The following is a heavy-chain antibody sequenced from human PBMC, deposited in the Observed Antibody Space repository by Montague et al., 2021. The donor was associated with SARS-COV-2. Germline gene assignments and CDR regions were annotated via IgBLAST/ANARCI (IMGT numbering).Heavy chain of an antibody. D-gene: IGHD3-22*01. CDR3: ARGTKLTYYYDSGGYYPSGY. J-gene: IGHJ4*02. V-gene: IGHV4-34*01. Sequence: SETLSLTCAVYGGSFSGYYWSWIRQPPGKGLEWIGEINHSGSTNYNPSLKSRVTISVDTSKNQFSLKLSSVTAADTAVYYCARGTKLTYYYDSGGYYPSGYWGQGTLVTVSS. CDR2: INHSGST. CDR1: GGSFSGYY.